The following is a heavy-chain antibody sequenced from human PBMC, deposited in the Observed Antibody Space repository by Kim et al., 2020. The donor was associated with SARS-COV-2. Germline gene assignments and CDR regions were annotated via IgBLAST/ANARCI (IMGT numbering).Heavy chain of an antibody. CDR3: AGGAGGWFGELLDY. CDR2: ISTNTGNP. J-gene: IGHJ4*02. Sequence: ASVKVSCKASGYTFTTYAMNWVRQAPGQGPEWMGWISTNTGNPTYAQGFRGRFVFSLYTSVSTAYLQISSLKAEDTAVYYCAGGAGGWFGELLDYWGQGTLVTVSS. V-gene: IGHV7-4-1*02. CDR1: GYTFTTYA. D-gene: IGHD3-10*01.